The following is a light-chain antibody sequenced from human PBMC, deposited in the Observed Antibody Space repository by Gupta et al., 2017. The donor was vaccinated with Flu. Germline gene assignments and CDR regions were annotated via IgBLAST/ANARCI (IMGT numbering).Light chain of an antibody. Sequence: SSLLSSAGDRCTTTCRARHRIIKYLFWYDKKPPGAPKRLLYAASTWQRGVVPRFCGGGCGKNLSLTTISRQQEDCASYYYHQNDRNPLLTFGHGTKVDIK. CDR2: AAS. CDR1: HRIIKY. CDR3: HQNDRNPLLT. J-gene: IGKJ1*01. V-gene: IGKV1-39*01.